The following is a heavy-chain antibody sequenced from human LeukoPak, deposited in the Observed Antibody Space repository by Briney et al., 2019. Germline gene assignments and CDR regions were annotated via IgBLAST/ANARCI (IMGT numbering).Heavy chain of an antibody. CDR2: FSGAVDTT. J-gene: IGHJ6*04. CDR3: AELGITMIGGV. Sequence: QSGGSLRLSCAASGFTFSTYAMNWVRQAPGKGLEWVSTFSGAVDTTYYADSVKGRFTISRDNAKNSLYLQMNSLRAEDTAVYYCAELGITMIGGVWGKGTTVTISS. CDR1: GFTFSTYA. V-gene: IGHV3-23*01. D-gene: IGHD3-10*02.